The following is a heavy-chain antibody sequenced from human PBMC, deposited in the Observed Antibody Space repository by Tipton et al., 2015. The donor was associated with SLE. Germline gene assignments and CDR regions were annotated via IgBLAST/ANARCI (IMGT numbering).Heavy chain of an antibody. D-gene: IGHD2-15*01. V-gene: IGHV4-59*12. CDR3: ARFVDCSGGSCPFYYYGMDV. J-gene: IGHJ6*02. CDR1: VVSISSYY. CDR2: IYYSGST. Sequence: TLSLTCTVSVVSISSYYWSWIRQPPGKGLEWIGYIYYSGSTNYNPSLKSRVTISVDTSKNQFSLKLSSVTAADTAVYYCARFVDCSGGSCPFYYYGMDVWGQGP.